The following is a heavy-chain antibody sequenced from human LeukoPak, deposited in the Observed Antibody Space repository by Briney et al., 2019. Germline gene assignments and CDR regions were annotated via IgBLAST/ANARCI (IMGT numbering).Heavy chain of an antibody. V-gene: IGHV3-30*18. J-gene: IGHJ4*02. Sequence: PGRSLRLSCAASGFTFSSYGMHWVRQAPGKGLEWVAVISYDGSNKYYADSVKGRFTISRDNSKNTLYLQMNSLRAEDTAVYYCAKDSCSSNSCPIGYWGQGTLVTVSS. D-gene: IGHD2-2*01. CDR2: ISYDGSNK. CDR3: AKDSCSSNSCPIGY. CDR1: GFTFSSYG.